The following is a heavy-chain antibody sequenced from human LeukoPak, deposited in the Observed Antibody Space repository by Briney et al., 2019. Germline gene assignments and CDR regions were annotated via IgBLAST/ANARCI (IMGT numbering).Heavy chain of an antibody. CDR1: GYTFTNYA. Sequence: ASVKVSCKASGYTFTNYAMNWVRQAPGQGLEWMGWINTNTGNPTYAQGFTGRFVFSLDASVSTAYLQIRRLKAEDTAVYYCARDGYSSSWYLARRWFDPWGQGTLVTVSS. V-gene: IGHV7-4-1*01. CDR2: INTNTGNP. J-gene: IGHJ5*02. D-gene: IGHD6-13*01. CDR3: ARDGYSSSWYLARRWFDP.